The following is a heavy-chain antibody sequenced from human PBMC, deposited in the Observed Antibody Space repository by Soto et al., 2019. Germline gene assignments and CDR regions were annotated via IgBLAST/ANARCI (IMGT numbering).Heavy chain of an antibody. V-gene: IGHV3-72*01. CDR3: ARFSGSYTRGLDY. J-gene: IGHJ4*02. CDR1: GFTFSDHY. CDR2: SRNKANSYST. Sequence: EVQLVESGGGLVQPGWSLRLSCAASGFTFSDHYMDWVLQAPGKVLEWVGRSRNKANSYSTEYAASVKGRFTISRDESKTSMYRQLNSMNTEDTAVYYCARFSGSYTRGLDYWGQGTLVTVSS. D-gene: IGHD1-26*01.